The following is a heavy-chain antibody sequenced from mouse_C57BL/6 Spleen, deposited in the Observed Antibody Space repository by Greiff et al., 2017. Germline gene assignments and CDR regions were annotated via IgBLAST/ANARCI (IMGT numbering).Heavy chain of an antibody. CDR3: VRQIWEGYYFDY. V-gene: IGHV10-1*01. J-gene: IGHJ2*01. CDR2: IRSKSNNYAT. Sequence: EVHLVESGGGLVQPKGSLKLSCAASGFSFNTYAMNWVRQAPGKGLEWVARIRSKSNNYATYYADSVKDRFTISRDDSESMLYLQMNNLKTEDTAMYYCVRQIWEGYYFDYWGQGTTLTVSS. CDR1: GFSFNTYA. D-gene: IGHD4-1*01.